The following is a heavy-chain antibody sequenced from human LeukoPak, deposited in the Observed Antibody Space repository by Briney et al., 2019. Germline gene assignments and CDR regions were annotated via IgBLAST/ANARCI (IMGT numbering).Heavy chain of an antibody. CDR1: GFTFSGYA. CDR3: ARSYYYDSSGHY. V-gene: IGHV3-21*01. J-gene: IGHJ4*02. D-gene: IGHD3-22*01. Sequence: PGGSLTLSCAASGFTFSGYAMNWVRQAPGKGLEWVSSISSSSSYIYYADSVKGRFTISRDNAKNSLYLQMNSLRAEDTAVYYCARSYYYDSSGHYWGQGTLVTVSS. CDR2: ISSSSSYI.